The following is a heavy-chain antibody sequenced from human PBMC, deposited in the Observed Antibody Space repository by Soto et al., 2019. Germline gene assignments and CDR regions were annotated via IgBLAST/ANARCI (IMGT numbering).Heavy chain of an antibody. CDR3: AKAPRGIAARPGWFDR. V-gene: IGHV3-9*01. CDR2: ISWNSVSI. Sequence: GGSLRLSCAASGFTFDDYAIHWVRQAPGKGLEWVSGISWNSVSIGYADSVKGRFTISRDNAKNSLYLQMNGLRAEDTGVYYCAKAPRGIAARPGWFDRWGQGTLFTV. D-gene: IGHD6-13*01. J-gene: IGHJ5*02. CDR1: GFTFDDYA.